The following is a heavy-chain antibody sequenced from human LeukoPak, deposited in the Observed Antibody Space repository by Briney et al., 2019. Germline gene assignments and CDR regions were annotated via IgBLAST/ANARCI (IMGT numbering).Heavy chain of an antibody. V-gene: IGHV3-74*01. D-gene: IGHD1-14*01. CDR2: INTDGSST. Sequence: GGSLRLSCAASGFTFSGYWMHWVRQAPGKGLVWVSRINTDGSSTNYADSVKGRFTISRDNAKNTLYLQMNSLRAEDTAVYYCARVSSGYGITLVAYYYYMDVWGKGTTVTISS. CDR1: GFTFSGYW. J-gene: IGHJ6*03. CDR3: ARVSSGYGITLVAYYYYMDV.